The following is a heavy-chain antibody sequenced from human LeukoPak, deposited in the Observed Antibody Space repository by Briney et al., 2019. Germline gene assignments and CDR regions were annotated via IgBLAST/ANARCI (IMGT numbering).Heavy chain of an antibody. V-gene: IGHV4-34*01. CDR1: GGSFSGYY. D-gene: IGHD5-24*01. Sequence: SKTLPLTFAVYGGSFSGYYWSWIRQPPGKGLEGMGEINHRGSTNYNPSLKSRVTISVDTSKNPFSLKLSSVTAADTAVYYCARAGWLQRYYYYYLDVSGKGTTVTVSS. J-gene: IGHJ6*03. CDR2: INHRGST. CDR3: ARAGWLQRYYYYYLDV.